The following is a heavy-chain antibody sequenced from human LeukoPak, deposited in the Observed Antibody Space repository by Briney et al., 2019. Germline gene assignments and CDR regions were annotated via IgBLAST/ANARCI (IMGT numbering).Heavy chain of an antibody. Sequence: SVKVSCKASGVTFSSYAISWVRQAPGEGLEWMGGIIPIFGTANYAQKFQGRVTITADKSTSTAYMELSSLRSEDTAVYYCARGYCSSTSCYAPPNYWGQGTLVTVSS. V-gene: IGHV1-69*06. CDR2: IIPIFGTA. J-gene: IGHJ4*02. D-gene: IGHD2-2*01. CDR1: GVTFSSYA. CDR3: ARGYCSSTSCYAPPNY.